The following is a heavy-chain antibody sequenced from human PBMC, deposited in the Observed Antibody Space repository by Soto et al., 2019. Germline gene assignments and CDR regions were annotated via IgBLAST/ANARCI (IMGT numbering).Heavy chain of an antibody. D-gene: IGHD2-21*01. CDR2: ITSNGGNT. CDR1: GFTFSSYA. CDR3: ARRIPLGYGMDV. V-gene: IGHV3-64*01. Sequence: EVQLVESGGGLVQPGGSLRLSCAASGFTFSSYAMHWVRQAPGKGLEYVSAITSNGGNTDYASSVKGRFTISRDNSKNTRYLKMGSLRAEDMAVYYWARRIPLGYGMDVWGQGTTVTVSS. J-gene: IGHJ6*02.